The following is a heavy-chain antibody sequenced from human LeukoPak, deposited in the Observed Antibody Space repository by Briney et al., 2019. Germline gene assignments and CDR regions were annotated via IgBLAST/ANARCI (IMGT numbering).Heavy chain of an antibody. J-gene: IGHJ5*02. V-gene: IGHV4-38-2*01. D-gene: IGHD4-17*01. CDR3: ARSPYGDYGDNWFDP. CDR1: GYSISSGYY. Sequence: SETLSLTCGVSGYSISSGYYWGWIRQPPGKGLEWIGSIFHSGTTYYNPSLKSRVTISVDTSKNQFSLKLSSVTAADTALYYCARSPYGDYGDNWFDPWGQGTLVTVSS. CDR2: IFHSGTT.